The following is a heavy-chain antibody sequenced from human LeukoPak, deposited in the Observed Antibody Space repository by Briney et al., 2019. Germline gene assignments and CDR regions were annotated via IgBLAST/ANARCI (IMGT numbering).Heavy chain of an antibody. CDR1: GFTFSSYW. CDR2: IKQDGSEK. Sequence: GGSLRLSCAASGFTFSSYWMSWVRQAPGKGLEWVANIKQDGSEKYYVDSVKGRFTISRDNAKNSLYLQMNSLRAEDTAVYYCAREGVYYDILTGLFDYMGVWGKGTTVTISS. J-gene: IGHJ6*03. D-gene: IGHD3-9*01. CDR3: AREGVYYDILTGLFDYMGV. V-gene: IGHV3-7*01.